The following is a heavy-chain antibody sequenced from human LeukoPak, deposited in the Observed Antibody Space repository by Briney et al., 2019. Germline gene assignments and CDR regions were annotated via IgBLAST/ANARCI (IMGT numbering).Heavy chain of an antibody. V-gene: IGHV5-51*01. CDR1: GYSFTNYW. CDR2: VYPTDSDT. J-gene: IGHJ4*02. Sequence: GESLKISCQGSGYSFTNYWIGWVRQMPGKGLEWMAIVYPTDSDTRYCPSFQGQVTVSADKSISTVYLQWSSLKASDTAMYYCARHRSDSSSSPIDYWGQETLVTVSS. D-gene: IGHD6-6*01. CDR3: ARHRSDSSSSPIDY.